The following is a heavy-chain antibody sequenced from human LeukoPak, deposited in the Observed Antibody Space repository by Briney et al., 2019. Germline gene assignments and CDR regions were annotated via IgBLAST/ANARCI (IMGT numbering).Heavy chain of an antibody. CDR2: ISSSGSTI. J-gene: IGHJ4*02. D-gene: IGHD4-11*01. CDR1: GFTFSSYE. V-gene: IGHV3-48*03. Sequence: PGGSLRLSCAASGFTFSSYEMNWVRQAPGKGLEWVSYISSSGSTIYYADSVKGRFTISRDNAKNSLSLQMNSLRAEDTAVYYCARYPRFVSSDYNPSLYYFDYWGQGTLVTVSS. CDR3: ARYPRFVSSDYNPSLYYFDY.